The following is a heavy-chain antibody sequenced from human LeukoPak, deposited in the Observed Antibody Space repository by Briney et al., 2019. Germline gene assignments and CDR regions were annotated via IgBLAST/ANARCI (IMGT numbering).Heavy chain of an antibody. CDR1: GGSISSYY. Sequence: SETLSLTCTVSGGSISSYYWSWIRQPPGKGPEWIGYIYYSGSTNYNPSLKSRVTISVDTSKNQFSLKLSSVTAADTAVYYCARDGYSSGWGRAFDIWGQGTMVTVSS. V-gene: IGHV4-59*01. CDR2: IYYSGST. D-gene: IGHD6-19*01. J-gene: IGHJ3*02. CDR3: ARDGYSSGWGRAFDI.